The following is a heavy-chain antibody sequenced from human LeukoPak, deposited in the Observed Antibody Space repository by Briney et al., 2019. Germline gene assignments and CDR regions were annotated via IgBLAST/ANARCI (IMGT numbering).Heavy chain of an antibody. CDR1: GFTFSTYW. CDR3: ARLYTSSIRFYYYPHYGMDV. V-gene: IGHV3-7*01. CDR2: VKQDGSEK. Sequence: GGSLRLSCAASGFTFSTYWMSWVRQAPGKGLEWVANVKQDGSEKYYVDSVKGRFTISRDNAKNSLYLQMNSLKAEDTAVYYCARLYTSSIRFYYYPHYGMDVWGQGTTVTVSS. J-gene: IGHJ6*02. D-gene: IGHD6-13*01.